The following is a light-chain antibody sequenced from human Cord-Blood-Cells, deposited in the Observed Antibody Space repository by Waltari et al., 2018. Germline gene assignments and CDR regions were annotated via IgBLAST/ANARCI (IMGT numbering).Light chain of an antibody. Sequence: DIQMTQSPSSLSASVGERVTITCRASQIISSYLNWYQQKPGKAPKLLIYAASSLQSGVPSRFSGSGSGTDFTLTISSLQPKDFATYYGQQSYSTPGTFGQGTKVEIK. V-gene: IGKV1-39*01. CDR1: QIISSY. CDR2: AAS. J-gene: IGKJ1*01. CDR3: QQSYSTPGT.